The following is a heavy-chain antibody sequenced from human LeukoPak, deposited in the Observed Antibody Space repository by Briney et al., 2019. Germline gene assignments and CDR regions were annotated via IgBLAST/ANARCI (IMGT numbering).Heavy chain of an antibody. Sequence: KSSETLSLTCAVSGGSISSSNWWSWVRQPPGKGLEWIGEIYHSGSTNYNPSLKSRVTISVDTSKNQFSLKLSSVTAADTAVYYCARGRRIGELWLGNWFDPWGQGTLVTVSS. V-gene: IGHV4-4*02. J-gene: IGHJ5*02. CDR3: ARGRRIGELWLGNWFDP. CDR1: GGSISSSNW. D-gene: IGHD5-18*01. CDR2: IYHSGST.